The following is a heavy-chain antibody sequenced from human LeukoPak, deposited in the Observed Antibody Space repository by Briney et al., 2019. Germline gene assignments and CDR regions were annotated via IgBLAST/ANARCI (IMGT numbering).Heavy chain of an antibody. CDR2: IIPIFGTA. J-gene: IGHJ6*02. CDR1: GYTFTSYG. V-gene: IGHV1-69*13. CDR3: ARDGKGRFGPV. D-gene: IGHD3-3*01. Sequence: GASVKVSCKASGYTFTSYGISWVRQAPGQGLEWMGGIIPIFGTANYAQKFQGRVTITADESTSTAYMELSSLRSEDTAVYYCARDGKGRFGPVWGQGTTVTVSS.